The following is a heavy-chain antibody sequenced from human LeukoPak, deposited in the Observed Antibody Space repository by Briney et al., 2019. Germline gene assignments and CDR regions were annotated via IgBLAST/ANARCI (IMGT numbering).Heavy chain of an antibody. V-gene: IGHV3-23*01. CDR2: ISGSGGST. Sequence: GGSLRLSCVASGITFSNYAVSWVRQAPEKGLEWVSAISGSGGSTYYADSVKGRFTISRDNSKNTLYLQMNSLRAEDTAVYYCAKDAVAGPFDYWGQGTLVTVSS. CDR3: AKDAVAGPFDY. CDR1: GITFSNYA. D-gene: IGHD6-19*01. J-gene: IGHJ4*02.